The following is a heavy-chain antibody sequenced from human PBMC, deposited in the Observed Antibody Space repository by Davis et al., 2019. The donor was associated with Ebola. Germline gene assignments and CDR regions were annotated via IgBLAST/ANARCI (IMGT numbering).Heavy chain of an antibody. CDR1: GYNFNTYW. Sequence: GESLKISCKGSGYNFNTYWIGWVRQMPGKGLEWMGIIYPGDSDTRYSPSFQGHVTISADKSISTAYLQWSSLKASDTAMYYCARRYYGSGYYPWGQGTLVTVSS. CDR2: IYPGDSDT. J-gene: IGHJ5*02. D-gene: IGHD3-10*01. V-gene: IGHV5-51*01. CDR3: ARRYYGSGYYP.